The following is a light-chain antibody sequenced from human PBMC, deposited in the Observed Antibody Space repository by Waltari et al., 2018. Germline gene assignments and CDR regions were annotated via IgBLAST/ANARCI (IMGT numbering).Light chain of an antibody. CDR1: SSDVGDYNY. J-gene: IGLJ1*01. Sequence: QSALTQPASVSGSPGQSITISCSGTSSDVGDYNYVSWYQQHPDKAPKLILSEVSNRPSGVSDRFSGSKSGNTASLTISGLQPEDEADYYCGSYTSTTTLYVFGTGTKVTVL. CDR2: EVS. CDR3: GSYTSTTTLYV. V-gene: IGLV2-14*01.